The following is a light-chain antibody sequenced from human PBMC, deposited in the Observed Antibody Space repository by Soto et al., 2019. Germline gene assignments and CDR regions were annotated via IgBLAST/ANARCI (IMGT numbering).Light chain of an antibody. CDR1: QSLVHSDGIFY. CDR2: KVS. J-gene: IGKJ2*01. Sequence: DVVLTQSPLSLPVTLGQPASISCRSSQSLVHSDGIFYLNWFQQRPGQSPRRLIDKVSNRDYGVPDRFSGSGSGTDFTLEISRVEAEDVGVYYCMQGSHWPYTFGQGTKLEIK. CDR3: MQGSHWPYT. V-gene: IGKV2-30*02.